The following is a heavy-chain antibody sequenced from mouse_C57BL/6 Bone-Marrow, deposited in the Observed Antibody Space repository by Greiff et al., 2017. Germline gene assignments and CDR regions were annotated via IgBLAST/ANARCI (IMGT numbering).Heavy chain of an antibody. CDR1: GYTFTTYP. CDR3: AKGNYGSSYGYFDV. J-gene: IGHJ1*03. D-gene: IGHD1-1*01. CDR2: FHPYNDDT. Sequence: QVQLQQSGAELVKPGASVKMSCKASGYTFTTYPLEWMKQNHGKSLEWIGNFHPYNDDTKYNEKFKGKATLTVEKSSSTVYLELSRLTSDDSAVYDCAKGNYGSSYGYFDVWGTGTTVTVSS. V-gene: IGHV1-47*01.